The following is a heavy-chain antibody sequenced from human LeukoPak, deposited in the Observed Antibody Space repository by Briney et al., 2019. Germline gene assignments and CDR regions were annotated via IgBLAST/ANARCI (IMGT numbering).Heavy chain of an antibody. V-gene: IGHV3-7*01. CDR2: IKQDGSEK. Sequence: GGSLRLSCAASGFSFSRYWMSWVRQAPGKGLEWVANIKQDGSEKNYVESVKGRFTISRDNAKNSLYLQMSSLRGDDTAVYFCARSGVAGAGDYWGQGTLVIVSS. CDR3: ARSGVAGAGDY. CDR1: GFSFSRYW. D-gene: IGHD6-13*01. J-gene: IGHJ4*02.